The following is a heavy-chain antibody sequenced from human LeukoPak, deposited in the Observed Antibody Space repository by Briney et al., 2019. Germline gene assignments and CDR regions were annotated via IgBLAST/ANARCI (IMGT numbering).Heavy chain of an antibody. CDR1: GLTFSSYA. Sequence: PGGSLRLSCAASGLTFSSYAMSWVRQAPGKGLEWVAVISYDGSNKYYADSVKGRFTISRDNSKNTLYLQMNSLRAEDTAVYYCAKTPYYYDSSGYFDYWGQGTLVTVSS. CDR3: AKTPYYYDSSGYFDY. CDR2: ISYDGSNK. V-gene: IGHV3-30*18. D-gene: IGHD3-22*01. J-gene: IGHJ4*02.